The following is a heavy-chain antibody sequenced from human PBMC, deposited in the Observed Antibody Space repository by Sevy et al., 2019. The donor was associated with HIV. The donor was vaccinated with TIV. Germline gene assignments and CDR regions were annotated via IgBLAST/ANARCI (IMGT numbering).Heavy chain of an antibody. D-gene: IGHD1-1*01. CDR3: ARGARGTLLSYYYYPMDV. Sequence: GESLKISCKGSGYRFTDYWIVWVRQMPGKGLEWMGIIYPGASDTTYSPSFQGQVTISVVKSISTAYLQCRSLKASDLAIFYCARGARGTLLSYYYYPMDVWGQRTTVTVSS. CDR1: GYRFTDYW. J-gene: IGHJ6*02. V-gene: IGHV5-51*01. CDR2: IYPGASDT.